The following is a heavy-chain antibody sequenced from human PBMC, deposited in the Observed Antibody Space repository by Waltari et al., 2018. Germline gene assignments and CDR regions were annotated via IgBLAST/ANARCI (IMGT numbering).Heavy chain of an antibody. J-gene: IGHJ4*02. V-gene: IGHV3-7*01. CDR3: AREDGSAAAVNY. Sequence: EVQLVESGGGLVQPGGSLRLSCAASGFTFSSYWMSWVRQAPGKGLEWVANRKQEGSEKYYVDSVKGRLTISRDNAKNSLYLQMNSLRAEDTAVYYCAREDGSAAAVNYWGQGTLVTVSS. D-gene: IGHD6-13*01. CDR2: RKQEGSEK. CDR1: GFTFSSYW.